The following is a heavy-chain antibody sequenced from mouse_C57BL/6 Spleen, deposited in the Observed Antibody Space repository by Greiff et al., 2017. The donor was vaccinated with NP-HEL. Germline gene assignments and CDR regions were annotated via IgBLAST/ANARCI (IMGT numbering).Heavy chain of an antibody. J-gene: IGHJ3*01. CDR3: ARPLWSERAFAY. D-gene: IGHD1-1*02. CDR1: GYTFTDYY. V-gene: IGHV1-26*01. CDR2: INPNNGGT. Sequence: EVQLQQSGPELVKPGASVKISCKASGYTFTDYYMNWVKQSHGKSLEWIGDINPNNGGTSYNQKFKGKATLTVDKSSSTAYMELRSLTSEDSAVYYCARPLWSERAFAYWGQGTLVTVSA.